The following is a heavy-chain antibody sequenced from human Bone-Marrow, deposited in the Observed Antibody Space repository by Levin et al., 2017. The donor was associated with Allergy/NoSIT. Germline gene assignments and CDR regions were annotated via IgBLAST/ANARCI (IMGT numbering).Heavy chain of an antibody. CDR1: GFSLSTNGMR. CDR3: ARTSARNFAYDF. J-gene: IGHJ4*02. D-gene: IGHD3/OR15-3a*01. V-gene: IGHV2-70*04. Sequence: ESGPTLVKPTETLTLTCTFSGFSLSTNGMRVSWIRQPPGGALEWLARVDWEDDKFYATSLRARLTISKDTPKRQVVLTLANVDPADTATYYCARTSARNFAYDFWGPGILVTVSS. CDR2: VDWEDDK.